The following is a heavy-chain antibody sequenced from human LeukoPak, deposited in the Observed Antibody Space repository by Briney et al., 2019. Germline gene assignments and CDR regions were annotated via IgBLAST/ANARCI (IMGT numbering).Heavy chain of an antibody. J-gene: IGHJ4*02. V-gene: IGHV4-31*03. Sequence: SQTLSLTCTVSGGSISSGGYYWSWIRQHPGKGLEWIGYIYYSGSTYYNPSLKSRVTISVDTSKNQFSLKLSSVTAADTAVYYCARGPVNNYYDSSGLDYWGQGTLVTVSS. D-gene: IGHD3-22*01. CDR2: IYYSGST. CDR3: ARGPVNNYYDSSGLDY. CDR1: GGSISSGGYY.